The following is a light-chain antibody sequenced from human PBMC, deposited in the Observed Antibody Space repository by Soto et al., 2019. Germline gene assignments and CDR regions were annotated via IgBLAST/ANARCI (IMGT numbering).Light chain of an antibody. CDR2: VES. J-gene: IGKJ1*01. Sequence: EVVMTQSPVTLSVSPGARATLSCRASQSISSNLAWYQLKPGHAPMLLIYVESTSATGVPARFSRSGSETEFTLTNSSLQSEDVAIDYCDNSNHWPWTFGQRTKVDIK. CDR1: QSISSN. CDR3: DNSNHWPWT. V-gene: IGKV3-15*01.